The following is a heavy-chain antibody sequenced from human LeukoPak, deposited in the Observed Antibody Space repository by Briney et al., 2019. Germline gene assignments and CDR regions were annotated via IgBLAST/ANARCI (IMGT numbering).Heavy chain of an antibody. J-gene: IGHJ6*02. V-gene: IGHV3-9*01. CDR1: GFTFDDYA. CDR3: AKDILDGGYCSSTSCQEEHYYGMDV. Sequence: GGSLRLSCAASGFTFDDYAMHWVRQAPGKGLEWGSGISFNSGSLGYADSVKGRFTIYRDNAKNSLYLQMNSLRAEDTALYYCAKDILDGGYCSSTSCQEEHYYGMDVWGQGTTVTVSS. CDR2: ISFNSGSL. D-gene: IGHD2-2*01.